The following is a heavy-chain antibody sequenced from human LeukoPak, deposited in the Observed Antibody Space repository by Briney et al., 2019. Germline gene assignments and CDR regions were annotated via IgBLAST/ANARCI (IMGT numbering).Heavy chain of an antibody. Sequence: SETLSLTCTVSGGSISSSSYYWGWLRQPPGKGLEWIGSIYYSGSTNYNPSLKSRVTISVDTSKNQFSLKLSSVTAADTAVYYCARRKYCSGGSVDYGMDVWGQGTTVTVSS. J-gene: IGHJ6*02. D-gene: IGHD2-15*01. CDR2: IYYSGST. V-gene: IGHV4-39*07. CDR1: GGSISSSSYY. CDR3: ARRKYCSGGSVDYGMDV.